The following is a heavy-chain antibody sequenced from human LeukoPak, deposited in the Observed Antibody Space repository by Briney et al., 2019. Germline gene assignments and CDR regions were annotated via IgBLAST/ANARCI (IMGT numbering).Heavy chain of an antibody. CDR1: GYTFSNNG. D-gene: IGHD2-2*02. V-gene: IGHV1-18*01. CDR2: ISVYNSNT. J-gene: IGHJ4*02. CDR3: ARMGCNSASCYTLDY. Sequence: GASVKVSCKASGYTFSNNGISWVRLAPGQGLEWMGWISVYNSNTNSAQNLQGRVTMTTDTSTSTAYMEPRSLRSDDTAVYYCARMGCNSASCYTLDYWGQGTLVTVSS.